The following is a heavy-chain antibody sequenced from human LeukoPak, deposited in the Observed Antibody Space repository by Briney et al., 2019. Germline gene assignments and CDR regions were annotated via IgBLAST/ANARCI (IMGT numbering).Heavy chain of an antibody. CDR1: GGSISSSSYY. J-gene: IGHJ4*02. D-gene: IGHD3-22*01. CDR3: ARVFSGFYSPLDY. Sequence: SETLSLTCTVSGGSISSSSYYWGWIRQPPGEGLEWIGSIYYSGSTYYNPSLKSRVTISVDTSKNQFSLKLSSVTAADTAVYYCARVFSGFYSPLDYWGQGTLVTVSS. CDR2: IYYSGST. V-gene: IGHV4-39*07.